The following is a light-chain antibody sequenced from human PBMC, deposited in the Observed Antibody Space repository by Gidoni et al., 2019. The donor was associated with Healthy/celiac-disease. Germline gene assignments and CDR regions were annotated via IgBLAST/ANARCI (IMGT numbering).Light chain of an antibody. Sequence: SYELTPPPPVSVSPGQTASITCSGDKLGDKYACWYQQKPGQSPVLVIYQDSKRPSGIPERFSGSNSGNTATLTISGTQAMDEADYYCQAWDSSTELVFGGGTKLTVL. V-gene: IGLV3-1*01. CDR1: KLGDKY. CDR3: QAWDSSTELV. J-gene: IGLJ2*01. CDR2: QDS.